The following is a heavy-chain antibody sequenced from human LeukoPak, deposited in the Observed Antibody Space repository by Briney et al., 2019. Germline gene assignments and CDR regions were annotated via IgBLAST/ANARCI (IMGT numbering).Heavy chain of an antibody. CDR2: INHSGST. Sequence: SETLSLTCSVSNYSVNTIVYYWGWIRQPPGKGLEWIGEINHSGSTNYNPSLKSRVTISVDTSKNQFSLKLSSVTAADTAVYYCARGSNRYCSGGSCYSRGYYYGMDVWGQGTTVTVSS. D-gene: IGHD2-15*01. CDR1: NYSVNTIVYY. V-gene: IGHV4-34*01. CDR3: ARGSNRYCSGGSCYSRGYYYGMDV. J-gene: IGHJ6*02.